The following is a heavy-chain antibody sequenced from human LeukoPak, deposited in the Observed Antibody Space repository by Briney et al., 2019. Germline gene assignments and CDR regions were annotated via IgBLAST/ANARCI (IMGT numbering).Heavy chain of an antibody. J-gene: IGHJ6*03. CDR3: ARGSRITMVRGVIIRATTHYYYMDV. Sequence: SETLSLTCAVYGGSFSGYYWSWFRQPPGKGLEWIGEINHSGSTNYNPSLKSRVTISVDTSKNQFSLKLSSVTAADTAVYYCARGSRITMVRGVIIRATTHYYYMDVWGKGTTVTVSS. V-gene: IGHV4-34*01. CDR1: GGSFSGYY. D-gene: IGHD3-10*01. CDR2: INHSGST.